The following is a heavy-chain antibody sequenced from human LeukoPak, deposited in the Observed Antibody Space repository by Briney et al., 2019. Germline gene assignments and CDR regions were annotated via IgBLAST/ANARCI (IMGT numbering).Heavy chain of an antibody. CDR3: ARERYCSGGICHGNFDY. CDR2: FSTDNGNT. CDR1: GYTFTSYG. V-gene: IGHV1-18*04. D-gene: IGHD2-15*01. J-gene: IGHJ4*02. Sequence: ASVKVSCKASGYTFTSYGIIWVRQAPGQGLEWMGWFSTDNGNTHYTQKFQGRVTLTTDTSTYTAYMELRSQTSDDTAVYYCARERYCSGGICHGNFDYWGQGTLVTVSS.